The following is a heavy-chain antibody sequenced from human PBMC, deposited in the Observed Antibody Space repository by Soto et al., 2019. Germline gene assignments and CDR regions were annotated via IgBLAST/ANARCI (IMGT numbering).Heavy chain of an antibody. D-gene: IGHD2-15*01. CDR2: ISAYNGNT. CDR1: GYTFTSYG. CDR3: ASLGYCSGGSCYEGPNAFDI. V-gene: IGHV1-18*01. Sequence: QVQLVQSGAEVKKPGASVKVSCKASGYTFTSYGISWVRQAPGQGLEWMGWISAYNGNTNYAQKLQGRVTMTTDTSSSTAYMELRSLRSDDTAVYYCASLGYCSGGSCYEGPNAFDIWGQGTMVTVSS. J-gene: IGHJ3*02.